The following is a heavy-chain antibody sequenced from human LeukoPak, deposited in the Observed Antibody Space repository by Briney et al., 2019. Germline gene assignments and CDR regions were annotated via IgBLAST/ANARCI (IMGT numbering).Heavy chain of an antibody. CDR2: TYRTKFNT. Sequence: SQTLSLTFAFSGYGLSNNNVAWNWIRQSPSRGLEWLGRTYRTKFNTDYAVSVKSRIAINSDTSKNQFSLQLNSVTPEDTGVYYCARGTHSSLDYGGWGNRVTVSS. CDR1: GYGLSNNNVA. V-gene: IGHV6-1*01. J-gene: IGHJ4*02. D-gene: IGHD6-13*01. CDR3: ARGTHSSLDY.